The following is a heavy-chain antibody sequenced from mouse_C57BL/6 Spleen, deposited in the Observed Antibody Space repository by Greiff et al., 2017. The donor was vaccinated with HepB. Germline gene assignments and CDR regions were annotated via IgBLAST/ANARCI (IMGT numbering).Heavy chain of an antibody. J-gene: IGHJ2*01. CDR2: INPSSGYT. V-gene: IGHV1-4*01. Sequence: QVQLQESGAELARPGASVKMSCKASGYTFTSYTMHWVKQRPGQGLEWIGYINPSSGYTKYNQKFKDKATLTADKSSSTAYMQLSSLTSEDSAVYYCASLDLYFDYWGQGTTLTVSS. CDR1: GYTFTSYT. CDR3: ASLDLYFDY.